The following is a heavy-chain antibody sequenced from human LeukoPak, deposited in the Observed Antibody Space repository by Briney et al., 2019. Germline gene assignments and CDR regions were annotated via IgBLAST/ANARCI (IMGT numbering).Heavy chain of an antibody. CDR2: ISAYNGNT. CDR3: ARDLNFGRYYDSSGYSGY. D-gene: IGHD3-22*01. Sequence: ASVKVSCKAYGYTFTSYGISWVRQAPGQGLEWMGWISAYNGNTNYAQKLQGRVTMTTDTSTSTAYMELRSLRSDDTAVYYCARDLNFGRYYDSSGYSGYWGQGTLVTVSS. CDR1: GYTFTSYG. V-gene: IGHV1-18*01. J-gene: IGHJ4*02.